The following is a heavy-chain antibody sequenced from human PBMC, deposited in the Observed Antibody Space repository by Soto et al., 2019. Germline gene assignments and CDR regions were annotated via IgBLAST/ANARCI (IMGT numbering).Heavy chain of an antibody. CDR3: AREGRSTAYLDY. Sequence: SETLSLTCTVSGGSVCSGSYDGSWLRQPPGKGPEWIGYVYFTGAANYNPSLRSRVTMSRDTSKNQFSLNLNSVTAADTATYFCAREGRSTAYLDYWGQGALVTVSS. CDR1: GGSVCSGSYD. V-gene: IGHV4-61*01. CDR2: VYFTGAA. J-gene: IGHJ4*02. D-gene: IGHD2-21*02.